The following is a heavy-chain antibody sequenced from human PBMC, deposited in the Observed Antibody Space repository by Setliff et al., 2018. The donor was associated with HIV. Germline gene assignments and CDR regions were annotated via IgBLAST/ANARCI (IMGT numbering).Heavy chain of an antibody. J-gene: IGHJ6*02. V-gene: IGHV3-30*18. D-gene: IGHD3-3*01. CDR1: GFTFSTYG. CDR3: AKDSARIDFWSGEYIDNHYGMDV. Sequence: LRLSCATSGFTFSTYGMHWVRQAPGKGLEWVAFISIDGDYKYYADSVKGRFTISRSDSRNTVHLQMNSLRREDTAMYYCAKDSARIDFWSGEYIDNHYGMDVWGQGTTVTVSS. CDR2: ISIDGDYK.